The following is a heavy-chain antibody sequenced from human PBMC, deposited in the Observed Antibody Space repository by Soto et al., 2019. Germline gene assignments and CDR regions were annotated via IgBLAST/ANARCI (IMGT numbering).Heavy chain of an antibody. J-gene: IGHJ2*01. CDR3: ARDLSHSSSWDCYFDL. Sequence: GGSLRPSCAASGFTFSSYEMNWVRQAPGKGLEWVSYISSSGSTIYYADSVKGRFTISRDNAKNSLYLQMNSLRAEDTAVYYCARDLSHSSSWDCYFDLWGRGTLVTLSS. CDR1: GFTFSSYE. V-gene: IGHV3-48*03. D-gene: IGHD6-13*01. CDR2: ISSSGSTI.